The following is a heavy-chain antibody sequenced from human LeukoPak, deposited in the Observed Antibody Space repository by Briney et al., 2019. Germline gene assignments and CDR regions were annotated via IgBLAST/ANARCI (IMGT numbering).Heavy chain of an antibody. CDR3: AREVVVAAANLFER. V-gene: IGHV3-7*04. CDR1: GFTFSSSW. CDR2: IREDGTEE. Sequence: GGSLRLSCSASGFTFSSSWRSWVRQASGKGLEWVAHIREDGTEEYYVESVKGRFTISRDNAKNSLHLQMNSLRAEDTAAYYCAREVVVAAANLFERWGQGTLVTVSS. J-gene: IGHJ5*02. D-gene: IGHD2-15*01.